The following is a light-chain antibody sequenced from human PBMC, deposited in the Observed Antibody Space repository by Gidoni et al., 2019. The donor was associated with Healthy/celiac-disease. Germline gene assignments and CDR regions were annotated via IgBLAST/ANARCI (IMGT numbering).Light chain of an antibody. CDR2: DAS. Sequence: AIQLTQSPSSLSASVGYRVTITCRASQGISSALAWYQQKPGKAPKLLIYDASSLESGVPSRCSGRGAGKDFTLTISSLQPEDFATYYCQQFNSYPLTFGGXTKVEIK. CDR3: QQFNSYPLT. CDR1: QGISSA. J-gene: IGKJ4*01. V-gene: IGKV1-13*02.